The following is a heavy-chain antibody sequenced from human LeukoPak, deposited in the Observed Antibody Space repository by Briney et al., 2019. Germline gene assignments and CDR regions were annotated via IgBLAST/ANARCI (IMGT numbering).Heavy chain of an antibody. CDR2: ISSSGSTI. J-gene: IGHJ4*02. Sequence: NPGGSLRLSCAASGFTFSDYYMSWIRQAPGKGLEWVSYISSSGSTIYYADSVKGRFTISRDNAKNSLYLQMNSLRAEDTAVYYCARWGYCSSTSCHRTPRAADYWGQGTLVTVSS. CDR3: ARWGYCSSTSCHRTPRAADY. V-gene: IGHV3-11*04. CDR1: GFTFSDYY. D-gene: IGHD2-2*01.